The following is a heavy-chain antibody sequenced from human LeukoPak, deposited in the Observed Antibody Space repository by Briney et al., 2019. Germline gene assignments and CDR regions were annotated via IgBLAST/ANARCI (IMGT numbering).Heavy chain of an antibody. CDR1: GFSLGDHG. D-gene: IGHD1-26*01. Sequence: GGSLRLSCIASGFSLGDHGRSWVGQAPGKGLEWIPYSKSEGTFTSYADSVKGRFTTSRDNAKNSLHLQMDSLAIEDTATYFCVRKFLGAGPIYDFFDFWGQGILVTVSS. V-gene: IGHV3/OR16-9*01. J-gene: IGHJ4*02. CDR2: SKSEGTFT. CDR3: VRKFLGAGPIYDFFDF.